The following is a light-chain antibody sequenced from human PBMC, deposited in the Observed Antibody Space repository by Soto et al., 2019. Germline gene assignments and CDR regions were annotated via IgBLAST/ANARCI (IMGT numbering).Light chain of an antibody. Sequence: EIVMTQSPATLSVSPWERATLSCRASQSVSIKLAWYQQRPGQAPRLLIYDTYTRATGIPARFSGSGSGTEFTLTISSLQSEDFAVYYCQQYNNWPPITCGQGTRLEIK. CDR3: QQYNNWPPIT. V-gene: IGKV3-15*01. CDR2: DTY. CDR1: QSVSIK. J-gene: IGKJ5*01.